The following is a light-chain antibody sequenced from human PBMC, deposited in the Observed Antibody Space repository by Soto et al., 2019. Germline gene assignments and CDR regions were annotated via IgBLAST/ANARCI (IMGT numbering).Light chain of an antibody. J-gene: IGKJ1*01. Sequence: DIVMTQSPDSLAVSLGERATINCKSSQSVLYTSNNKNYLAWYQQKAGQPPKLLLYWASTRGSGVPDRFSGSGSGTNCTLTVSGLQAEDVAIYHCQQYQHFPPTFGQGTRLEI. CDR1: QSVLYTSNNKNY. CDR3: QQYQHFPPT. CDR2: WAS. V-gene: IGKV4-1*01.